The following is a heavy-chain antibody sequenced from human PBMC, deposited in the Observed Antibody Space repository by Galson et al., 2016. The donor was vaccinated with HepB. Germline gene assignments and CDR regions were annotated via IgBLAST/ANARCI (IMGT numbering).Heavy chain of an antibody. V-gene: IGHV3-74*01. CDR1: GFTFSNYW. CDR3: ARDFDISVDY. CDR2: INPGGSTT. Sequence: SLRLSCAASGFTFSNYWIHWVRQAPGKGLVWVSRINPGGSTTGFADSVKGRFTISRDNAKNTVYLYMNSLRAEDTGVYYCARDFDISVDYWGQGTLVTVSS. D-gene: IGHD5/OR15-5a*01. J-gene: IGHJ4*02.